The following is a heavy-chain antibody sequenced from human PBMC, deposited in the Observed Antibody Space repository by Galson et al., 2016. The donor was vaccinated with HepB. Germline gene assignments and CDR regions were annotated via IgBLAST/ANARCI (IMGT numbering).Heavy chain of an antibody. D-gene: IGHD5-12*01. CDR1: GGSISSYY. CDR2: IYDSGNT. J-gene: IGHJ4*02. CDR3: ARAPRGGATITFDY. Sequence: ATLSLTCTVSGGSISSYYWSWIRQPPGKGLEWIGYIYDSGNTNYDPSLKSRVTISVDTSKNQFSLKLSSVNAADTAVYYCARAPRGGATITFDYWGQGTLVTVSS. V-gene: IGHV4-59*01.